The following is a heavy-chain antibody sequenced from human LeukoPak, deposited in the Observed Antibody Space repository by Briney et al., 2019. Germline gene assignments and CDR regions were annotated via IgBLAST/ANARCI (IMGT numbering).Heavy chain of an antibody. CDR2: ISGSSII. V-gene: IGHV3-48*04. CDR1: GFTFSSYS. J-gene: IGHJ3*02. Sequence: GGSLRLSCSASGFTFSSYSMNWVRQAPGKGLEWVSFISGSSIIHYADSVKGRFTISRDNAKNSLYLQMNSLRAEDTAVYYCARSGTTYYYDSGTRIWGQGTMVTVSS. D-gene: IGHD3-22*01. CDR3: ARSGTTYYYDSGTRI.